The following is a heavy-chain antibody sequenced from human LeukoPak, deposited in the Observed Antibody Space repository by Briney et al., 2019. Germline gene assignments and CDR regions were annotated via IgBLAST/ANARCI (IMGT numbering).Heavy chain of an antibody. D-gene: IGHD2-2*01. J-gene: IGHJ6*03. CDR1: GGSISSYY. V-gene: IGHV4-4*07. CDR3: ARDLIVVVPAAQDNYYYYYMDV. Sequence: SETLSLTCTVSGGSISSYYWSWIRQPAGKGLEWIGRIYTSGSTNYNPSLKSRVTMSVDTSKNQFSLKLSSVTAADTAVYYCARDLIVVVPAAQDNYYYYYMDVWGKGTTVTVFS. CDR2: IYTSGST.